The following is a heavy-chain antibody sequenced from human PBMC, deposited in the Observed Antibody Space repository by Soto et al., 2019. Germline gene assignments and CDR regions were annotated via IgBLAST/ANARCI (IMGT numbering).Heavy chain of an antibody. D-gene: IGHD3-9*01. CDR3: ARNRILTGVGLNWLDP. CDR1: GYTFTGYY. Sequence: ASVKVSCKASGYTFTGYYMHWVRQAPGQGLEWMGWINPNSGGTNYAQKFQGRVTMTRDTSISTAYMELSRLRSDDTAVYYCARNRILTGVGLNWLDPWGQGTLVTVSS. CDR2: INPNSGGT. J-gene: IGHJ5*02. V-gene: IGHV1-2*02.